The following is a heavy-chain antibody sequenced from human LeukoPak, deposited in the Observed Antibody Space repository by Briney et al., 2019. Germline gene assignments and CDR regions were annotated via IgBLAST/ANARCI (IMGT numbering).Heavy chain of an antibody. D-gene: IGHD3-22*01. CDR2: IKQDGSEK. CDR3: VRLYYDSSGYYSSY. Sequence: GGSLRLSCAGSGFTFSSYWMSWVRQAPGKGLEWVANIKQDGSEKYYVDSVKGRFTISRDNAKNSLFLQMNSLRAEDTAVYYCVRLYYDSSGYYSSYWGQGTLVPVSS. J-gene: IGHJ4*02. V-gene: IGHV3-7*01. CDR1: GFTFSSYW.